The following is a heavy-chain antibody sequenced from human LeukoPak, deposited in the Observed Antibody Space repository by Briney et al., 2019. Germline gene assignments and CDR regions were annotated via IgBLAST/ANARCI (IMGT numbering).Heavy chain of an antibody. D-gene: IGHD3-3*01. J-gene: IGHJ4*02. V-gene: IGHV3-48*01. CDR1: GFTFSSYS. CDR3: ARDTIFGVVISGYYFDY. CDR2: ISSSSSTI. Sequence: PGGSLRLSCAASGFTFSSYSMNWVRQAPGKGLEWVSYISSSSSTIYYADSVKGRFTISRDNAKNSLYLQMNSLRAEDTAVYYCARDTIFGVVISGYYFDYWGQGTLVTVSS.